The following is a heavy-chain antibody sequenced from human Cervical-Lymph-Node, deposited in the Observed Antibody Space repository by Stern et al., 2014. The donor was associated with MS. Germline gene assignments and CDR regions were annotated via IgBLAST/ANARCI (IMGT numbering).Heavy chain of an antibody. V-gene: IGHV3-7*01. CDR1: GFTFSSYF. CDR3: VRYRRGSDYYFDY. J-gene: IGHJ4*02. D-gene: IGHD2-21*01. Sequence: EVQLVESGGGLVQTGGSLRLSCAASGFTFSSYFMGWVRQAPGKGLEWVANIGQDGSLTYYVDSVEGRFTISRDNAKNSLFLQMNSPRSEDTSIYYCVRYRRGSDYYFDYWGQGTLVTVSS. CDR2: IGQDGSLT.